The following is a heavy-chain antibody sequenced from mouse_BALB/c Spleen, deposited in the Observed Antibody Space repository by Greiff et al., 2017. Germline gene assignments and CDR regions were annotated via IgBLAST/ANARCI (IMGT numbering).Heavy chain of an antibody. D-gene: IGHD1-2*01. CDR1: GFTFSSYY. J-gene: IGHJ2*01. V-gene: IGHV5-6-2*01. CDR3: ARRDTTATFDY. Sequence: EVKVEESGGGLVKLGGSLKLSCAASGFTFSSYYMSWVRQTPEKRLELVAAINSNGGSTYYPDTVKGRFTISRDNAKNTLYLQMSSLKSEDTALYYCARRDTTATFDYWGQGTTLTVSS. CDR2: INSNGGST.